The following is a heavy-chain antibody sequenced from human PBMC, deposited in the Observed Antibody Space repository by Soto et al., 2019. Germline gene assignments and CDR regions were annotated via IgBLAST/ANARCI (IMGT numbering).Heavy chain of an antibody. D-gene: IGHD3-22*01. CDR1: GGTFSSYA. Sequence: SVKVYCKASGGTFSSYAISWVRQAPGQGLEWMGGIIPIFGSANYAQKFQGRVTITADESTGTAYMEQSSLRSEDTAVYYCARVGYYDSSGPPLWFDPWGQGTLVTVSS. CDR3: ARVGYYDSSGPPLWFDP. J-gene: IGHJ5*02. V-gene: IGHV1-69*13. CDR2: IIPIFGSA.